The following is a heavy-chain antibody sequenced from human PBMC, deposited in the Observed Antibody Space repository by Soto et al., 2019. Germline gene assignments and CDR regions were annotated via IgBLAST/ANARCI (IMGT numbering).Heavy chain of an antibody. V-gene: IGHV3-21*01. CDR1: GFTFSSYS. Sequence: EVQLVESGGGLVKPGGSLRLSCAASGFTFSSYSMNWVRQAPGKGLEWVSSISSSSSYIYYADSVKGRFTISRDNANNSLYLQMNSLRAEDTAVYYCARPSNYDILTGYYKRGTRFGYYWGQGTLVTVSS. J-gene: IGHJ4*02. D-gene: IGHD3-9*01. CDR3: ARPSNYDILTGYYKRGTRFGYY. CDR2: ISSSSSYI.